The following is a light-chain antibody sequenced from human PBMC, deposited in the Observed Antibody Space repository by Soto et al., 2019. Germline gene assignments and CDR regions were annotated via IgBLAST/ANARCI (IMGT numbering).Light chain of an antibody. V-gene: IGKV3-11*01. CDR1: QSVSSY. J-gene: IGKJ1*01. CDR2: DAS. CDR3: QQYETFSGT. Sequence: EIVLTQSPAALSLSPVERSTLSFMASQSVSSYLAWYQQKPGQAPRLLIYDASNRATGIPARFSGSGSATEFTLTISSLQPDDFATYYCQQYETFSGTFGPGTKVDIK.